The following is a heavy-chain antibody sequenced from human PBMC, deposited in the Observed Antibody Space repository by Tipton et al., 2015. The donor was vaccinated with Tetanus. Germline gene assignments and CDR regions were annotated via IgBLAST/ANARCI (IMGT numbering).Heavy chain of an antibody. CDR2: ISGGSDVI. CDR1: GFTLSDYY. J-gene: IGHJ4*01. Sequence: SLRLSCAASGFTLSDYYMSWVRQAPGKGLEWLSYISGGSDVIYYADSVKGRLTISRDNARNSTYLQMDSLRAEDTAVYYCGRAWGQGVGATLFWGQGILVTVSS. CDR3: GRAWGQGVGATLF. V-gene: IGHV3-11*01. D-gene: IGHD1-26*01.